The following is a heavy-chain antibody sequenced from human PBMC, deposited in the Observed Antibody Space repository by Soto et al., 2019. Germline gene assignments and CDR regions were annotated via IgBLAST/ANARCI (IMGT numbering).Heavy chain of an antibody. J-gene: IGHJ4*02. CDR3: ARGRTWGARDFDY. CDR1: GYSFNTYA. V-gene: IGHV1-18*01. Sequence: QVQLVQSGGEVKRPGASVRVSCKASGYSFNTYAISWVRQAPGQGLERMGWISAYNGHTDYAQKFQGRVTMTTDTSTNTVSMELRGLTSDDTAVYYCARGRTWGARDFDYWGQGTLVTVSS. CDR2: ISAYNGHT. D-gene: IGHD3-16*01.